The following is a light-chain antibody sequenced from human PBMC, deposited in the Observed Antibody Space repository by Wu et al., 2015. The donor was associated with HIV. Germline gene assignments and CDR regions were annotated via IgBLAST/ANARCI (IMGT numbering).Light chain of an antibody. V-gene: IGKV1-5*03. CDR1: HSISTW. Sequence: GDRVTITCRASHSISTWLAWYQQKPGKAPKLLIYKASTFEDGVPSRFSGSGSGTEFTLTISSLQPDDFATYYCQQYNSYPVTFGQGTKVEV. J-gene: IGKJ1*01. CDR3: QQYNSYPVT. CDR2: KAS.